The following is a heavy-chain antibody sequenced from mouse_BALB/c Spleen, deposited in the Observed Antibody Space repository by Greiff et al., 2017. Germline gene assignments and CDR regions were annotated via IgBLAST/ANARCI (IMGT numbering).Heavy chain of an antibody. Sequence: VHLVESGPDLVAPSQSLSITCTVSGFSLTSYGVHWVRQPPGKGLEWLVVIWSDGSTTYNSALKSRLSISKDNSKSQVFLKMNSLQTDDTAMYYCAGHYYGSSYAMDYWGQGTSVTVSS. V-gene: IGHV2-6-2*01. D-gene: IGHD1-1*01. CDR3: AGHYYGSSYAMDY. CDR1: GFSLTSYG. J-gene: IGHJ4*01. CDR2: IWSDGST.